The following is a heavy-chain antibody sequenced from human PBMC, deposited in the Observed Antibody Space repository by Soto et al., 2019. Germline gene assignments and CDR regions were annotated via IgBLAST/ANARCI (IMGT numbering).Heavy chain of an antibody. CDR2: INAGNGNT. CDR1: GYTFTSYA. D-gene: IGHD2-21*02. Sequence: QVQLVQSGAAEKKPGASVKVSCKASGYTFTSYAMHWVRQAPGQRLEWRGWINAGNGNTKYSQKFQGRVTITRDTSASTAYMELSSLRYEDTAVYYCARSIVVVTALDYWGQGTLVTVSS. J-gene: IGHJ4*02. V-gene: IGHV1-3*05. CDR3: ARSIVVVTALDY.